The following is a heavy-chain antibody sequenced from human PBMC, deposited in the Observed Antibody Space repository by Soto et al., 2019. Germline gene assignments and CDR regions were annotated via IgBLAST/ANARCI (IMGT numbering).Heavy chain of an antibody. Sequence: GGSLRLSCAASGFTFSSYAMSWVRQAPGKGLEWVSAISGSGGSTYYADSVKGRFTISRDNSKNTLYLQMNSLRAEDTAVDYCAKGGVYCSGGGCYSTWFDPWGQGTLVTVSS. D-gene: IGHD2-15*01. CDR1: GFTFSSYA. CDR3: AKGGVYCSGGGCYSTWFDP. CDR2: ISGSGGST. V-gene: IGHV3-23*01. J-gene: IGHJ5*02.